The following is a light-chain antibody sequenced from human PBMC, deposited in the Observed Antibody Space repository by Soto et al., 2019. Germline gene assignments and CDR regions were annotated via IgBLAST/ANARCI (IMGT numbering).Light chain of an antibody. V-gene: IGKV1D-12*01. CDR2: AAS. CDR3: QQGNSFPWT. Sequence: DIQMTQSPSSVSASVGDRVTITCRASQDISNWLAWYQQKPGKAPKVLIYAASNLQSGVPSRFSGRGSGTDFTLTISRLQPEDFATYYCQQGNSFPWTFGQGTKVEIK. J-gene: IGKJ1*01. CDR1: QDISNW.